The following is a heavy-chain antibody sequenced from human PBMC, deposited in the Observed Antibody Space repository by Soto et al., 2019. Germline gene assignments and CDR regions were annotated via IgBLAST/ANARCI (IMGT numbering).Heavy chain of an antibody. CDR2: ISSNGGST. J-gene: IGHJ5*02. Sequence: QPGGSLRLSCSASGFTFSSYAMHWVRQAPGKGLEYVSAISSNGGSTYYADSVKGRFTISRDNSKNTLYLQMSSLRAEDTAVYYCVSSYDFWSGPSWFDPWGQGTLVTVSS. CDR3: VSSYDFWSGPSWFDP. D-gene: IGHD3-3*01. CDR1: GFTFSSYA. V-gene: IGHV3-64D*06.